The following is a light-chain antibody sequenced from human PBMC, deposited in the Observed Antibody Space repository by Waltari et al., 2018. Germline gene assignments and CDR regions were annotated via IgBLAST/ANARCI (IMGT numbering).Light chain of an antibody. V-gene: IGKV3-20*01. CDR3: QQYGSSPRYT. J-gene: IGKJ2*01. Sequence: EIVLTQSPGTLSLSPGERVTLSCRASQTVISSYLAWYQQKPGQAPRLLIYETSSRATGIPDRFSDSRSGTDFTLTISRLEPEDSAVYYCQQYGSSPRYTFGQGTKLEIK. CDR1: QTVISSY. CDR2: ETS.